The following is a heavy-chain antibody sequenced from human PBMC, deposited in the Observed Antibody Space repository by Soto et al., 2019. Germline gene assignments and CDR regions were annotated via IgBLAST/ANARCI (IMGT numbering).Heavy chain of an antibody. Sequence: QVQLVQSGAEVKKPGASVKVSCKASGYTFTSYGISWVRQAPGQGLEWMGWISAYNGSTNYAQKLQGRVTMTTDTSTSTAYMELRSLRSDDTAVYYCARDQSGYCGGDCYSSMDVWGQGTTVTVSS. J-gene: IGHJ6*02. D-gene: IGHD2-21*02. CDR2: ISAYNGST. CDR3: ARDQSGYCGGDCYSSMDV. V-gene: IGHV1-18*01. CDR1: GYTFTSYG.